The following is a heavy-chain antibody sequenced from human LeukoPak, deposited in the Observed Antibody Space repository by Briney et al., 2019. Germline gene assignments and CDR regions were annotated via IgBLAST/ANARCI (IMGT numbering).Heavy chain of an antibody. CDR2: IKEDGSEK. D-gene: IGHD3-16*01. Sequence: PGGSLRLSCAASGFIFSNYWMGWVRQSPGKGLECVANIKEDGSEKYYVDSVKGRFTISRDNAKNSLYLQMNSLRAEDTAVYYCARQGDDYWGHGTLVTVSS. CDR3: ARQGDDY. CDR1: GFIFSNYW. V-gene: IGHV3-7*01. J-gene: IGHJ4*01.